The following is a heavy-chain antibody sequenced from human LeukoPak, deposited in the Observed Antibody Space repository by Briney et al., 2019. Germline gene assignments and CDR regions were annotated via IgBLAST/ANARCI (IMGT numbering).Heavy chain of an antibody. CDR3: ARQRSCSSGTCYPDY. CDR1: GYSFTTYW. CDR2: VYPGDSDT. V-gene: IGHV5-51*01. Sequence: KPGESLKISCKGSGYSFTTYWIGWVRQMPGKGLEWMGIVYPGDSDTRYCPSFQGQVTISVDTSINTAYLQWSSLKASGTAMYYCARQRSCSSGTCYPDYWGQGTLVTVSS. D-gene: IGHD2-15*01. J-gene: IGHJ4*02.